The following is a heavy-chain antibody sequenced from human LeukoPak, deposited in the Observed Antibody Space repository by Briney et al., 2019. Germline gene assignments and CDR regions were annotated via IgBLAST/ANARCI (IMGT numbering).Heavy chain of an antibody. Sequence: SETLSLTCAVSGYSISSGYYWGWIRQPPGKGLEWIGSIYHSGSTYYNPSLKSRVTISVDTSKNQFSLKLSSVTAADTAVYYCARNLLYRDKWCDPWGQGTLVTVSS. CDR3: ARNLLYRDKWCDP. CDR1: GYSISSGYY. V-gene: IGHV4-38-2*01. CDR2: IYHSGST. J-gene: IGHJ5*02. D-gene: IGHD2-2*02.